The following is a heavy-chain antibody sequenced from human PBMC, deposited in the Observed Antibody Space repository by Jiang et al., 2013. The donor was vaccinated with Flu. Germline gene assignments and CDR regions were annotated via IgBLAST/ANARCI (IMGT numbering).Heavy chain of an antibody. D-gene: IGHD3-10*01. CDR1: GFTFSSYA. Sequence: QLVESGGGVVQPGRSLRLSCAASGFTFSSYAMHWVRQAPGKGLEWVAVISYDGSNKYYADSVKGRFTISRDNSKNTLYLQMNSLRAEDTAVYYCAKELGNDYGSGSFDYWGQGTLVTVSS. CDR3: AKELGNDYGSGSFDY. V-gene: IGHV3-30*04. J-gene: IGHJ4*02. CDR2: ISYDGSNK.